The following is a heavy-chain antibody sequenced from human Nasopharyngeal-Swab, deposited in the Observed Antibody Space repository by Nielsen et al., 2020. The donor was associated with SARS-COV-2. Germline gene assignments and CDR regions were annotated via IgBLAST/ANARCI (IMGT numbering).Heavy chain of an antibody. CDR3: ARQLQSFDP. D-gene: IGHD2-21*02. V-gene: IGHV5-51*01. J-gene: IGHJ5*02. Sequence: ESLKIPCKGSGYNFATSWLGWVRQMPGKGLEWMGIIYPGDSDTRYSPSFQGQVTISADKSISTAYLQWHNLKASDTAIYYCARQLQSFDPWGQGTLVTVSS. CDR1: GYNFATSW. CDR2: IYPGDSDT.